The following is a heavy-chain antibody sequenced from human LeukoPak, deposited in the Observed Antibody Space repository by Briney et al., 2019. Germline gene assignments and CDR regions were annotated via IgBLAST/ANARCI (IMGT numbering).Heavy chain of an antibody. Sequence: SETLSLTCTVSGGSISSYYWSWIRQPPGKGLEWIGYIYYSGSTNYNPSLKSRVTISVDTSKNQFSLKLSSVTAADTAVYYCARESRITIFGVVSDFDYWGQGTLVTVSS. CDR3: ARESRITIFGVVSDFDY. CDR1: GGSISSYY. V-gene: IGHV4-59*01. D-gene: IGHD3-3*01. CDR2: IYYSGST. J-gene: IGHJ4*02.